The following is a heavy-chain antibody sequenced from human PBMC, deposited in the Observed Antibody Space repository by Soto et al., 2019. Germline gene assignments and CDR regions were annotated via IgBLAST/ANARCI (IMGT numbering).Heavy chain of an antibody. CDR1: GFTFSSYG. J-gene: IGHJ4*02. CDR2: ISYDGSNK. CDR3: AKAGSRGYCTNGVCQDFDY. V-gene: IGHV3-30*18. D-gene: IGHD2-8*01. Sequence: PGGSLRLSCAASGFTFSSYGMHWVRQAPGKGLEWVAVISYDGSNKYYADSVKGRFTISRDNSKNTLYLQMNSLRAEDTAVYYCAKAGSRGYCTNGVCQDFDYWGQGTLVTVSS.